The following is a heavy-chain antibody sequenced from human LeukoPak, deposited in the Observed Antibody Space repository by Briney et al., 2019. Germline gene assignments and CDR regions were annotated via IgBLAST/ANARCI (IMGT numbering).Heavy chain of an antibody. CDR1: VVSFSSYA. D-gene: IGHD2-2*01. J-gene: IGHJ5*02. V-gene: IGHV4-39*01. Sequence: GSLRLSCAASVVSFSSYAMSWIRQPPGKGLEWIGSIYYSGSTYYNPSLKSRVTISVDTSKNQFSLKLSSVTAADTAVYYCARTRRYCSSTSCSNWFDPWGQGTLVTVSS. CDR2: IYYSGST. CDR3: ARTRRYCSSTSCSNWFDP.